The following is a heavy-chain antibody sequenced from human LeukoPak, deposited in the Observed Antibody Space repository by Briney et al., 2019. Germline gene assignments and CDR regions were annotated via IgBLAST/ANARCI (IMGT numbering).Heavy chain of an antibody. D-gene: IGHD3-9*01. Sequence: ASVNVSCRASGYTFTSYGISWVRQAPGKGLEWMGGFDPEDGETIYAQKFQGRVTMTEDTSTDTAYMELSSLRSEDTAVYYCATARGDYDILTGYYYFDYWGQGTLVTVSS. CDR3: ATARGDYDILTGYYYFDY. J-gene: IGHJ4*02. CDR1: GYTFTSYG. V-gene: IGHV1-24*01. CDR2: FDPEDGET.